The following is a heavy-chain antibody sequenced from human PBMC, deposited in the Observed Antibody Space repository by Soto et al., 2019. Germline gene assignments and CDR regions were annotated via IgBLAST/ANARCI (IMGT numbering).Heavy chain of an antibody. CDR3: TRKRFGMDV. V-gene: IGHV3-7*03. CDR1: GFAFSSSW. J-gene: IGHJ6*02. CDR2: IKEDGSEK. Sequence: PGGSLRLSCAASGFAFSSSWMSWVRQAPGKGLEWVANIKEDGSEKDYVDPVKGRFTITRDNAKNSLYLQMNNLRAEDTAVYYCTRKRFGMDVWGQGTMVTVSS.